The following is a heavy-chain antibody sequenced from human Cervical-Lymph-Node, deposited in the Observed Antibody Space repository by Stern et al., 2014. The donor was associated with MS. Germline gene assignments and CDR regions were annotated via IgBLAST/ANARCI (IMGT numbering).Heavy chain of an antibody. CDR2: ISGRDGTI. Sequence: VQLVESGGGLVKPGGSLRLSCEASGFTFSDYYMTWIPQAPGKGLEWISYISGRDGTIFYADSVKGRFTISRDNAKESLYLQMNSLRAEDTALYYCARAGGSKDDFWGQGTLVTVSS. D-gene: IGHD3-10*01. CDR3: ARAGGSKDDF. CDR1: GFTFSDYY. J-gene: IGHJ4*02. V-gene: IGHV3-11*01.